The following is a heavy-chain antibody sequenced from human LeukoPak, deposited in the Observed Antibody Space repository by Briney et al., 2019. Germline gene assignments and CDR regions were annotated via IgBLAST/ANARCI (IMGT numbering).Heavy chain of an antibody. J-gene: IGHJ4*02. CDR3: AKVLWFGELPAPFDY. Sequence: GGSLRLSCAASGFTFDDYAMHWVRQAPGKGLEWVSLISWDGGSTYYADSVKGRFTISRDNSKNSLYLQMNSLRAEDTAVYYCAKVLWFGELPAPFDYWGQGTLVTVSS. D-gene: IGHD3-10*01. V-gene: IGHV3-43D*03. CDR2: ISWDGGST. CDR1: GFTFDDYA.